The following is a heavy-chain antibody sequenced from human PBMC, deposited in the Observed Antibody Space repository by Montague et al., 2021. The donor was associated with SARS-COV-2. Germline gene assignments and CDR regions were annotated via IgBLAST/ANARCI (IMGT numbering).Heavy chain of an antibody. J-gene: IGHJ4*02. Sequence: PALVKPTQTLTLTCTFSGFSRDSRGVGVGWIRQPPGKALECLALIYWNDDKRYSPSLKTRLTVTKDTSKNQVVLTMTDMDPVDTATYFCAHKNRGGPIEFAHWGQGALVTVSS. CDR3: AHKNRGGPIEFAH. CDR2: IYWNDDK. CDR1: GFSRDSRGVG. V-gene: IGHV2-5*01. D-gene: IGHD1/OR15-1a*01.